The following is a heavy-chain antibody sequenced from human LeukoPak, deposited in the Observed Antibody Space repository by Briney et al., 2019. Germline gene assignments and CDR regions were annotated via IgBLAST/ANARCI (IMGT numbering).Heavy chain of an antibody. D-gene: IGHD1-26*01. CDR3: ATWAFYHSLDV. J-gene: IGHJ6*02. CDR1: GFTFDAYA. V-gene: IGHV3-43*02. CDR2: INKDGSAT. Sequence: GGSLRLSCEASGFTFDAYAMHWVRQAPGKGLEWVSLINKDGSATYYADSVKGRFTISRDNSKNSLYLQTNSLRSEDTALYYCATWAFYHSLDVWGQGTTVTVSS.